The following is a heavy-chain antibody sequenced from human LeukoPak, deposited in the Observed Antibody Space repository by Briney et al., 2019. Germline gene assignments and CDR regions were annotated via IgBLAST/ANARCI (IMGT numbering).Heavy chain of an antibody. D-gene: IGHD3-10*01. V-gene: IGHV4-34*01. Sequence: PSETLSLTCAVYGGSFSGYYWSWIRQPPGKGLGWIGEINHSGSTNYNPSLKSRVTISVDTSKNQFSLKLSSVTAADTAVYYCARGEDYYGSGSYFGYWGQGTLVTVSS. CDR2: INHSGST. CDR3: ARGEDYYGSGSYFGY. CDR1: GGSFSGYY. J-gene: IGHJ4*02.